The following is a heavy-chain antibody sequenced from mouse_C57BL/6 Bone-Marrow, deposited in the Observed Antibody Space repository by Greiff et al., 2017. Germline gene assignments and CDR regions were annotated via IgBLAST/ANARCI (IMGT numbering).Heavy chain of an antibody. CDR2: IHPSDSDT. CDR1: GYTFTSYW. Sequence: VQLQQPGAELVKPGASVKVSCKASGYTFTSYWMHWVKQRPGQGLEWIGRIHPSDSDTNYNQKFQGKATLTVDKSSSTAYMQLSSLTSEDSAVYYCATYYGKGGFAYWGQGTLVTVSA. V-gene: IGHV1-74*01. J-gene: IGHJ3*01. D-gene: IGHD2-10*01. CDR3: ATYYGKGGFAY.